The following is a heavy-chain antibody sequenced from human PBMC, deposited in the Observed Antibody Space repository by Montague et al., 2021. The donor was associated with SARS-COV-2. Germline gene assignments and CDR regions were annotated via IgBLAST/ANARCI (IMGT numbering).Heavy chain of an antibody. CDR1: GDSVVELRRR. D-gene: IGHD3-16*01. CDR3: ARWDIPRGTFSV. J-gene: IGHJ3*01. Sequence: CAISGDSVVELRRRSEEHTSEPSHSSNSYAVICLKKKRLNDYRGSVKSRMIINPDTSRNQFSLQLNSVTPEDTAVYYCARWDIPRGTFSVWGQGTMVTVSS. V-gene: IGHV6-1*01. CDR2: ICLKKKRLN.